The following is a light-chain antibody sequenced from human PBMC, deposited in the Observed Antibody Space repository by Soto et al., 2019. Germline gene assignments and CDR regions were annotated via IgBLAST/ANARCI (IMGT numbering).Light chain of an antibody. CDR2: GAS. J-gene: IGKJ4*01. Sequence: EIVMTQSPATLSVSPGERATLSCRASQSVSSNLAWYQQKSGQTPRLLIYGASTRATDIPARFSGSGSGTEFTLSISSLQSEDFAVYYCQQYDNSPLTFGGGTKVEI. CDR1: QSVSSN. V-gene: IGKV3-15*01. CDR3: QQYDNSPLT.